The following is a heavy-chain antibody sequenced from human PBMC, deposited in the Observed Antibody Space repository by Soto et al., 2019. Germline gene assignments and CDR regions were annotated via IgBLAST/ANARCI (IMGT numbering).Heavy chain of an antibody. V-gene: IGHV3-33*08. CDR1: GFTFSSYG. Sequence: GGSLRLSCAASGFTFSSYGMHWVRQAPGKGLEWVAVIWYDGSNKYYADSVKDRFTISRDNSKNTLYLQMNSLRAEDTAVYYCARNSPVGGGEDSNYYYYYMDVWGKGTTVTVSS. CDR3: ARNSPVGGGEDSNYYYYYMDV. CDR2: IWYDGSNK. D-gene: IGHD3-10*01. J-gene: IGHJ6*03.